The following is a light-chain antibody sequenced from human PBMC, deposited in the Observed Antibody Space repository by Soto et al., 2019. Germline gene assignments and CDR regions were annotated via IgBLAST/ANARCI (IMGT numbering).Light chain of an antibody. V-gene: IGKV3-20*01. J-gene: IGKJ2*01. CDR3: QQYGAYPLMFS. Sequence: EIVLVQSPGTLSLSPGERATLSCRASQSVSNNYLAWYQQKPGQAPRLLIYGASSRATGVPDRFSGSGTGTDLSLTIPRLELEVFAVYYCQQYGAYPLMFSFGRGTKGGVK. CDR2: GAS. CDR1: QSVSNNY.